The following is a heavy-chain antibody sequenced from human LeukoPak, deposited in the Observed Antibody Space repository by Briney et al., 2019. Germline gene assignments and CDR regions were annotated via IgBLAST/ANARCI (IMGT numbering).Heavy chain of an antibody. V-gene: IGHV3-30-3*01. CDR3: ASGGPFDY. CDR2: ISYDGSNK. CDR1: GFTFSSYA. D-gene: IGHD3-10*01. J-gene: IGHJ4*02. Sequence: GGSLRLSCAASGFTFSSYAMHWVRQAPGKGLEWVAVISYDGSNKYYADSVKGRFTISRDNSKNTLYLQMNSLRAEDTAVYYCASGGPFDYWGQGTLVTVSP.